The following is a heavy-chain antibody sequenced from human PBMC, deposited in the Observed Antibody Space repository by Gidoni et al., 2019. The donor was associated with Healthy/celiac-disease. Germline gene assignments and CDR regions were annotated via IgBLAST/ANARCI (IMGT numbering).Heavy chain of an antibody. V-gene: IGHV1-69*01. CDR3: ARDGPGYCSGGSCYGPNFDY. Sequence: QVQLVQSGAEVKKPGSSVKVSCKASGGTFSRYAISWVRQAPGQGLEWMGGIIPIFGTANYAQKFQGRVTITADESTSTAYMELSSLRSEDTAVYYCARDGPGYCSGGSCYGPNFDYWGQGTLVTVSS. CDR1: GGTFSRYA. D-gene: IGHD2-15*01. CDR2: IIPIFGTA. J-gene: IGHJ4*02.